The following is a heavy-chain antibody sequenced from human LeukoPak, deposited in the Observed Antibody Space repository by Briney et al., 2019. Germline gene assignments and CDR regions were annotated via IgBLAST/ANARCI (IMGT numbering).Heavy chain of an antibody. Sequence: GGSLRLSCAASGFTFSSYAMHWVRQAPGKGLEWVAVISYDGSNKYYADSVKGRFTISRDNSKNTLYLQMNSLRAEDTAVYYCAREGFYWGQGTLVTDSS. V-gene: IGHV3-30-3*01. J-gene: IGHJ4*02. CDR2: ISYDGSNK. CDR3: AREGFY. CDR1: GFTFSSYA.